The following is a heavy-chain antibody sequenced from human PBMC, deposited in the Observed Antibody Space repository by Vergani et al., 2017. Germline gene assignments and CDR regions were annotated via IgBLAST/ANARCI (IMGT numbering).Heavy chain of an antibody. V-gene: IGHV4-61*01. CDR2: IYYSGST. J-gene: IGHJ4*02. CDR3: ARIDETVDY. CDR1: GGSVSSGSYY. Sequence: QVQLQESGPGLVKPSETLSLTCPVSGGSVSSGSYYWSWIRQPPGKGLEWIGYIYYSGSTNYNPSLKSRVTISVDTSKNQCSLKLSSVTAADTAVYYCARIDETVDYWGQGTLVTVSS.